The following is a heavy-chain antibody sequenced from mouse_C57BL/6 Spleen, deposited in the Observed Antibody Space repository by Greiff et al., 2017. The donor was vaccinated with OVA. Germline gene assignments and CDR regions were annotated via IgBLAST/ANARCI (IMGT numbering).Heavy chain of an antibody. Sequence: VQLQQSGPELVKPGASVKIPCMASGYTFTDYNMDWVKQSHGKSLEWIGDINPNNGGTIYNQKFKGKAALTVDKSCSTAYMLLRSRTSEDTADYYCARRNSNWFAYWGQGTLVTVSA. CDR2: INPNNGGT. CDR3: ARRNSNWFAY. V-gene: IGHV1-18*01. D-gene: IGHD2-5*01. J-gene: IGHJ3*01. CDR1: GYTFTDYN.